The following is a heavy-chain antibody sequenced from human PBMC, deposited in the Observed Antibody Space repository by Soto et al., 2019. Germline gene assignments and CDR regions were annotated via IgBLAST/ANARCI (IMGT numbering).Heavy chain of an antibody. CDR1: GYTFTSYG. V-gene: IGHV1-18*01. J-gene: IGHJ4*02. CDR2: ISAYNGST. Sequence: GASVKVSCKASGYTFTSYGISWVRQAPGQGLEWMGWISAYNGSTKYAQKLQGRVTMTTETSTSTAYMELRSLRSDDTAVYYCARGIIAAGLDHFDYWGQGTQVTVSS. CDR3: ARGIIAAGLDHFDY. D-gene: IGHD6-13*01.